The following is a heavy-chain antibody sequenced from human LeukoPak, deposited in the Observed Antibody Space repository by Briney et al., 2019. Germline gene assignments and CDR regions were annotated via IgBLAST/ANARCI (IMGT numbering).Heavy chain of an antibody. CDR2: IYTSGNT. Sequence: SETLSLTCNVSGGSISSGSDYWSWIQQPAGKGLEWIGRIYTSGNTNYNPSLKSRVTISVDTSKNQFSLKLTSVTAADTAVYYCARESLGPPYYFDYWGQGTLVTVSA. V-gene: IGHV4-61*02. CDR3: ARESLGPPYYFDY. CDR1: GGSISSGSDY. J-gene: IGHJ4*02. D-gene: IGHD1-26*01.